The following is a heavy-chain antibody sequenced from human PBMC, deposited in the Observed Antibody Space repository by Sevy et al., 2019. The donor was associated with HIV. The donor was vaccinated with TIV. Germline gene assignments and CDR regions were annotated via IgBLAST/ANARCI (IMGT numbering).Heavy chain of an antibody. V-gene: IGHV3-23*01. Sequence: GGSLRLSCAASGFTFSTYAMAWVRQAPGKGLEWVSGITGIDGSTYSADSVKGRFTISRDNSQNTVYLQMNSLRAEDTAVYFCARIGYSGRYLVYPLEYWGRGTLVTVSS. D-gene: IGHD1-26*01. J-gene: IGHJ4*02. CDR1: GFTFSTYA. CDR2: ITGIDGST. CDR3: ARIGYSGRYLVYPLEY.